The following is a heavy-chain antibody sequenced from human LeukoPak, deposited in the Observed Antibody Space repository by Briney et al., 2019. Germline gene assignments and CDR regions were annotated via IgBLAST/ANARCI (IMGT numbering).Heavy chain of an antibody. J-gene: IGHJ4*02. CDR2: IYYSGST. D-gene: IGHD2-2*01. Sequence: SQTLSLTCTVSGGSISSGGYYWSWIRQHPGKGLEWIGYIYYSGSTYYNPSLKSRVTISVDTSKNQFSLKLSSVTAADTAVYYCARHRIVVVPAAIDYWGQGTLVTVSS. V-gene: IGHV4-31*03. CDR3: ARHRIVVVPAAIDY. CDR1: GGSISSGGYY.